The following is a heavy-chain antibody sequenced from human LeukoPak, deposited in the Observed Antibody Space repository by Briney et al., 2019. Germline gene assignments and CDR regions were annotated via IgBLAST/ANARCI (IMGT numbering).Heavy chain of an antibody. D-gene: IGHD3-16*02. Sequence: GASVKVSCKASGYTVTGYDMHWVRQAPGQGLESMGWINPNSGGTNYAQKFQGRVTMTRDTSISTAYMELSRLRSDDTAVYYCARAVRGVVVTFDHWGQGTLVTVSS. V-gene: IGHV1-2*02. J-gene: IGHJ4*02. CDR3: ARAVRGVVVTFDH. CDR2: INPNSGGT. CDR1: GYTVTGYD.